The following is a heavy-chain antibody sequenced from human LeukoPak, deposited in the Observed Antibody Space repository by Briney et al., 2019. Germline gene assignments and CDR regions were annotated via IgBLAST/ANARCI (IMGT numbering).Heavy chain of an antibody. J-gene: IGHJ4*02. D-gene: IGHD3-10*01. CDR2: ISSSSSYI. V-gene: IGHV3-21*01. Sequence: GGSLRLSCAASGFTFSSYSMNWVRQAPGKGLEWVSSISSSSSYIYYADSVKGRFTISRDNAKNSLYLQMNSLRAEDTAVYYCARDPPDVATKGSGYYFDYWGQGTLVTVSS. CDR1: GFTFSSYS. CDR3: ARDPPDVATKGSGYYFDY.